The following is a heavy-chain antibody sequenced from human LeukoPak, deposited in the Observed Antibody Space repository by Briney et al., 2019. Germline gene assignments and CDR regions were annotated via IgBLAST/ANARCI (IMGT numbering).Heavy chain of an antibody. V-gene: IGHV3-23*01. J-gene: IGHJ5*02. CDR1: GFTFSSYA. D-gene: IGHD6-19*01. CDR2: ISGSGGST. CDR3: ARDAAEQWLVPASTFDP. Sequence: AGGSLRLSCAASGFTFSSYAMSWVRQAPGKGLEWVSAISGSGGSTYYADSVKGRFTISRDNSKNTLYLQMNSLRAEDTAVYYCARDAAEQWLVPASTFDPWGQGTLVTVSS.